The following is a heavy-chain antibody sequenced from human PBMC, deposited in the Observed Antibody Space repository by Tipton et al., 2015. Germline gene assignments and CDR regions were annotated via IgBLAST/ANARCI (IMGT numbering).Heavy chain of an antibody. CDR1: GDSVSSNSAA. J-gene: IGHJ5*01. V-gene: IGHV6-1*01. D-gene: IGHD3-3*02. CDR2: TYYRSKWYN. CDR3: LFPLVS. Sequence: GLVKPSQTLSLTCAISGDSVSSNSAAWNWIRQSPSRGLEWLGRTYYRSKWYNDYAVSVKSRITINPDTSKNQFLLDEEQETHLWSASAPTLFPLVSW.